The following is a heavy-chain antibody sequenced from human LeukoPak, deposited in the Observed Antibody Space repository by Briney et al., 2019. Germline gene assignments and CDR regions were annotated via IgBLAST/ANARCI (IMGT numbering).Heavy chain of an antibody. CDR2: INTSGGST. D-gene: IGHD6-25*01. Sequence: ASVKVSCKASGYTFTSYYMHWVRQAPGQGLEWMGIINTSGGSTSYAQKFQGRVTMTRDTSTSTVYMELSSLRSEDTAVYYCAREVLDSTGHGYYYMDVWGKGTTVTVSS. J-gene: IGHJ6*03. CDR1: GYTFTSYY. CDR3: AREVLDSTGHGYYYMDV. V-gene: IGHV1-46*01.